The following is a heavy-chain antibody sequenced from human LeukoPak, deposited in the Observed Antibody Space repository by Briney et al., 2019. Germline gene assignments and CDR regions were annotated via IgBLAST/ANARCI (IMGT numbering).Heavy chain of an antibody. CDR1: GFTFSSYS. Sequence: GGSLRLSCAASGFTFSSYSMNWVRQAPGKGLEWVSSISSSSSYIYYADSVKGRFTISRDNAKNSLYLQMNSLRAEDTAVYYCARRPYRSRSYKQGMDVWRQGTTVTVS. V-gene: IGHV3-21*01. CDR2: ISSSSSYI. CDR3: ARRPYRSRSYKQGMDV. D-gene: IGHD3-10*01. J-gene: IGHJ6*02.